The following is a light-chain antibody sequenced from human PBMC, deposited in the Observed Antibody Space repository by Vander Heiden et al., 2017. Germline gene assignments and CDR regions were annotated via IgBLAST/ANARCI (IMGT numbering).Light chain of an antibody. Sequence: SYELTQPPSVSVPPGQTARITCSGDALPKQYAFWYQQKPGQAPVLVMYKDSERSSGIPDRFSGSSSGTTVTLTISGVQAEDEADYYCQSADSSGADVVFGGGTKLTGL. J-gene: IGLJ2*01. CDR2: KDS. V-gene: IGLV3-25*03. CDR1: ALPKQY. CDR3: QSADSSGADVV.